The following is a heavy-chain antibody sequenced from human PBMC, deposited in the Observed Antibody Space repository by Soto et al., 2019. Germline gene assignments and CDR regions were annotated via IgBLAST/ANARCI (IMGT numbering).Heavy chain of an antibody. CDR3: ARTYSSSPARSVAFDI. CDR1: GFSLSTIGMC. Sequence: VSGPTLVNPTHTLTLTCTFSGFSLSTIGMCVSWIRQPPGNSLEWLALIDWDDDKYYSTSLKTRLNISKDTTKNQVVITMTNMDHVDTATYYCARTYSSSPARSVAFDIWGQGTRVTVSS. V-gene: IGHV2-70*01. J-gene: IGHJ3*02. CDR2: IDWDDDK. D-gene: IGHD6-6*01.